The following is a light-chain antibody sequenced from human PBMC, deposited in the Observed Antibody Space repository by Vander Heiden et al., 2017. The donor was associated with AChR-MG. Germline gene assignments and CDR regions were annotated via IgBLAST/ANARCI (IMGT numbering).Light chain of an antibody. V-gene: IGKV3-11*01. CDR3: QQRSNWPG. CDR1: QSVSSY. J-gene: IGKJ5*01. CDR2: DAS. Sequence: EIVLTQSPATLSLSPGERATLSCRASQSVSSYLAWYHQKPGQAPRLLIYDASNRATGIPARFSGSGSGTDFTLTISSLEPEDFAVYYCQQRSNWPGVGQGTRLEMK.